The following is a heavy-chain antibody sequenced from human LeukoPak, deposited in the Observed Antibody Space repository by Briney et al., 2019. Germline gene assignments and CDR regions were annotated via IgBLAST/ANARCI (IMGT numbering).Heavy chain of an antibody. CDR3: ALGVDGNFFFDY. D-gene: IGHD6-19*01. CDR2: IYAGVSDA. Sequence: GESLKISCQSSGYTFPKYWIGWVRQMPGKGLEWMGIIYAGVSDARYSPSLQGQVTISVDKSIDTAYLQWSSLKASDTAVYYCALGVDGNFFFDYWGQGTLVTVSS. CDR1: GYTFPKYW. V-gene: IGHV5-51*01. J-gene: IGHJ4*02.